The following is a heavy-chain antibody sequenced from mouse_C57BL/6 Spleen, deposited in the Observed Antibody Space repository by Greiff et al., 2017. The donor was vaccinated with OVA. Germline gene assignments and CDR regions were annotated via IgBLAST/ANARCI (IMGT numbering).Heavy chain of an antibody. J-gene: IGHJ2*01. CDR1: GYTFTDYY. CDR2: INPNNGGT. V-gene: IGHV1-26*01. D-gene: IGHD2-1*01. CDR3: ARIYYGNGDY. Sequence: EVQLQQSGPELVKPGASVKISCKASGYTFTDYYMNWVKQSHGKSLEWIGDINPNNGGTSYNQKFKGKATLTVDKSSSTAYMELRSLASEDSAVYYCARIYYGNGDYWGQGTTLTVSS.